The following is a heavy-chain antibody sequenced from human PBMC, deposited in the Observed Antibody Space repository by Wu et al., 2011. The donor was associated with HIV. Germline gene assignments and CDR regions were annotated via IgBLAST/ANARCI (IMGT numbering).Heavy chain of an antibody. D-gene: IGHD3-16*01. CDR2: FNPGGGST. CDR1: GYTFTSYY. Sequence: QVQLVQSGAEVKKPGASVKVSCKASGYTFTSYYIQWVRQAPGQGLEWMGLFNPGGGSTDYAQEFQGRVTMTTDTSINTAYMELSRLRSDDTAVYYCARESPFVAWGQGILVTVSS. V-gene: IGHV1-2*02. J-gene: IGHJ5*02. CDR3: ARESPFVA.